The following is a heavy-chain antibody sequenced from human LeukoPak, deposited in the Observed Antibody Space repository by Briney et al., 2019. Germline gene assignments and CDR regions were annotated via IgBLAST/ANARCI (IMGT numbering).Heavy chain of an antibody. D-gene: IGHD6-19*01. V-gene: IGHV3-48*03. CDR3: ARRAAVAGTVDN. J-gene: IGHJ4*02. CDR1: GFTFSSYE. Sequence: GGSLRLSCAASGFTFSSYEMNWVRQAPGKGLEWVSYISSSGSTIYYADSVKGRFTISRDNAKNSLYLQMNSLRAEDTAVYYCARRAAVAGTVDNWGQGTLVTVSS. CDR2: ISSSGSTI.